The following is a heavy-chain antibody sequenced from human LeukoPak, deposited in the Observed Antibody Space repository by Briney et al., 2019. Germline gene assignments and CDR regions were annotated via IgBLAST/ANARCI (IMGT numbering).Heavy chain of an antibody. D-gene: IGHD4-17*01. Sequence: ASVKVSCKASGYTFTSYGISWVRQAPEQGLEWMGWISAYNGNTNYAQKLQGRVTMTTDTSTSTAYMELRSLRSDDTAVYYCARDRYGDDAFDIWGQGTMVTVSS. CDR3: ARDRYGDDAFDI. CDR2: ISAYNGNT. V-gene: IGHV1-18*01. CDR1: GYTFTSYG. J-gene: IGHJ3*02.